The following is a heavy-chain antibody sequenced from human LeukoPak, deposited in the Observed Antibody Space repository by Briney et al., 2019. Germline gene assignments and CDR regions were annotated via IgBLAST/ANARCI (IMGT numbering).Heavy chain of an antibody. V-gene: IGHV3-53*01. Sequence: PGGSLRLSCAASGFIVSSNSVTWVRQAPGKGLEWVSVIYSGGGTYYADSVKGRFTISRDNSKNTVYLQMNSLRPEDTAVYYCMWISTGGHWGQGTLVTVS. CDR3: MWISTGGH. CDR1: GFIVSSNS. J-gene: IGHJ4*02. D-gene: IGHD5-12*01. CDR2: IYSGGGT.